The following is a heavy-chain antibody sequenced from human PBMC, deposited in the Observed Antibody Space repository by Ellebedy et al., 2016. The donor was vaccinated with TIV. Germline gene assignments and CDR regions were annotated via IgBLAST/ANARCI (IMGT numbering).Heavy chain of an antibody. CDR3: ARRDYDFWSGYYGGAFDY. D-gene: IGHD3-3*01. Sequence: MPSETLSLTCTVSGGSISSYYWSWIRQPPGTGLEWIGYIYYSGSTNYNPSLNSRVTISVDTSTNQFSLKLSSVTAADTAVYYCARRDYDFWSGYYGGAFDYWGQGTLVTVSS. CDR1: GGSISSYY. J-gene: IGHJ4*02. V-gene: IGHV4-59*08. CDR2: IYYSGST.